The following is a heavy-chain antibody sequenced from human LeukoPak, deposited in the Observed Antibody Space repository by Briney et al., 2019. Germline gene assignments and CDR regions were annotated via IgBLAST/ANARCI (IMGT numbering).Heavy chain of an antibody. CDR1: GFTVSSNY. J-gene: IGHJ4*02. V-gene: IGHV3-66*02. D-gene: IGHD1-1*01. CDR2: IFSGGST. Sequence: GSLRLSCAASGFTVSSNYMSWVRQAPGKGLEWVSVIFSGGSTYYADSVKGRFTISRDNSKNTLYLQMNSLRAEDTAVYYCASFKARWYNVDYWGQGTLVTVSS. CDR3: ASFKARWYNVDY.